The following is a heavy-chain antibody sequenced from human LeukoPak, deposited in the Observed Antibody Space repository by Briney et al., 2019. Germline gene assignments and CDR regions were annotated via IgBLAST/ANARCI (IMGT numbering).Heavy chain of an antibody. CDR2: ISCSGDST. J-gene: IGHJ6*02. V-gene: IGHV3-23*01. Sequence: GGSLRLSCTASGFTFSSTAMNWVRQAPGKGLEWVSTISCSGDSTYHADSVKGRFTISRDNSKNTLYLQMNSLRDEDTAIYYCAKHYYRVVRGVKVDYYGMDVWGRGTTVTVSS. D-gene: IGHD3-10*01. CDR1: GFTFSSTA. CDR3: AKHYYRVVRGVKVDYYGMDV.